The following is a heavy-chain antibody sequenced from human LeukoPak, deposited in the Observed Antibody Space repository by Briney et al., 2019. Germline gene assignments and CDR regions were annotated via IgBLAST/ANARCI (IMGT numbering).Heavy chain of an antibody. Sequence: AASVKVSCKASGYTFTGYYMHWVRQTPGQGLAWVGWINPNSGGTNYAQKFQGRVTMTRDTSISTAYMELSRLRSDDTAVYYCAIIYYYDSSGYYYEDDYWGQGTLVTVSS. CDR2: INPNSGGT. D-gene: IGHD3-22*01. CDR1: GYTFTGYY. V-gene: IGHV1-2*02. J-gene: IGHJ4*02. CDR3: AIIYYYDSSGYYYEDDY.